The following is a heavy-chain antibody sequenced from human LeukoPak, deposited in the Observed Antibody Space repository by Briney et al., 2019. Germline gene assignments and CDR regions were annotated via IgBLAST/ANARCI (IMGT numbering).Heavy chain of an antibody. CDR3: ARLSGYGDYFDY. D-gene: IGHD4-17*01. J-gene: IGHJ4*02. CDR2: IWYDGGNK. Sequence: GRSLRLSCAASGFTFSSYGMHWVRQAPGKGLEWVAVIWYDGGNKYYADSVKGRFTISRDNSKNTLYLQMNSLRAEDTAVYYCARLSGYGDYFDYWGQGTLVTVSS. V-gene: IGHV3-33*01. CDR1: GFTFSSYG.